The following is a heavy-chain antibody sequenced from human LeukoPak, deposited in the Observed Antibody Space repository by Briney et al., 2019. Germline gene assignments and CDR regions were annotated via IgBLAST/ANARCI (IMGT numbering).Heavy chain of an antibody. J-gene: IGHJ4*02. Sequence: QPGGSLRLSCAASGFTFSSYAMGWVRQAAGKGLEGVSAISGSGGSTYFADSVKGRFTISRDNSKNTLYLQMNSLRAEDTAVYYCAKALLRFLEWLPSDYWGQGTLVTVSS. CDR2: ISGSGGST. CDR3: AKALLRFLEWLPSDY. D-gene: IGHD3-3*01. V-gene: IGHV3-23*01. CDR1: GFTFSSYA.